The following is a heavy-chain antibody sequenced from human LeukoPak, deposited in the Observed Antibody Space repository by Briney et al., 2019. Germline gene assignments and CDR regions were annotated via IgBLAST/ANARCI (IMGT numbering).Heavy chain of an antibody. CDR2: IYYSGST. D-gene: IGHD3-22*01. CDR3: AREVYDSSAGCIDI. J-gene: IGHJ3*02. CDR1: GGSISSTSYY. V-gene: IGHV4-39*07. Sequence: PSETLSLTCVVSGGSISSTSYYWGWIRQPPGKGLEWIGSIYYSGSTYYSPSLKSRVTISVDTSKNQFSLKLSSVTAADTAVYYCAREVYDSSAGCIDIWGQGTMVTVSS.